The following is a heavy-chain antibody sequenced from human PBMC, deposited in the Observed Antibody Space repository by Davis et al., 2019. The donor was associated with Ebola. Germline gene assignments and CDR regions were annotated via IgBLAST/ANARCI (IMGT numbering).Heavy chain of an antibody. J-gene: IGHJ3*02. CDR2: IKQDGSEK. V-gene: IGHV3-7*01. CDR3: AREVYYYDSSGYPDAFDI. Sequence: PGGSLRLSCAASGFTFSSYWMSWVRQAPGKGLEWVANIKQDGSEKYYVDSVKGRFTISRDNAKNSLYLQMNSLRAEDTAVYYCAREVYYYDSSGYPDAFDIWGQGTMVTVSS. CDR1: GFTFSSYW. D-gene: IGHD3-22*01.